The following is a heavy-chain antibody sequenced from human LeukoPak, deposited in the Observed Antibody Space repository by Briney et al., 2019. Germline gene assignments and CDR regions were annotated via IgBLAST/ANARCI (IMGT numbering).Heavy chain of an antibody. Sequence: GRSLRLSCAASGFTFDDYAMHWVRQAPGKGLEWVSGISWNSGSIRYADSVKGRFTISRDNAKNSLYLQMNSLRAEDTALYYCAKHRGYDILTSYFDYWGQGTLVTVSS. V-gene: IGHV3-9*01. CDR2: ISWNSGSI. CDR1: GFTFDDYA. D-gene: IGHD3-9*01. J-gene: IGHJ4*02. CDR3: AKHRGYDILTSYFDY.